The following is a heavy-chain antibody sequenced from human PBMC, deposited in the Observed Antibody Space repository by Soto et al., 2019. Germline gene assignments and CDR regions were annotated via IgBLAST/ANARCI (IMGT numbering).Heavy chain of an antibody. J-gene: IGHJ5*02. V-gene: IGHV3-23*01. CDR2: VTGSGGQI. CDR1: GFTISTYA. Sequence: PGGSLRLSCAASGFTISTYAMTWVRQAPGKGLECVSGVTGSGGQIHYADSVKGRFTISKDNSKNTLYLQMSSLREEDTALYYCAKDAVYKDGLWLMDSWGQGTLLTVSS. CDR3: AKDAVYKDGLWLMDS. D-gene: IGHD2-21*01.